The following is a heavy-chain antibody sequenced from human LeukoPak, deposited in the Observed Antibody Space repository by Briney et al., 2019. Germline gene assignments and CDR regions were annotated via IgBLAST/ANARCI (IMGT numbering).Heavy chain of an antibody. CDR1: GGTFSSYA. CDR3: ARDSSYYDFWSGYSWFDP. J-gene: IGHJ5*02. Sequence: ASVKVSCKASGGTFSSYAISWVRQAPGQGLEWMGGIIPIFGTANYAQKLQGRVTMTTDTSTSTAYMELRSLRSDDTAVYYCARDSSYYDFWSGYSWFDPWGQGTLVTVSS. CDR2: IIPIFGTA. D-gene: IGHD3-3*01. V-gene: IGHV1-69*05.